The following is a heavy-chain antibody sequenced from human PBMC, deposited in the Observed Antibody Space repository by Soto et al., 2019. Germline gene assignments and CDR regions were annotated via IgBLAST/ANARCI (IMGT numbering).Heavy chain of an antibody. CDR3: AREYYYTMDV. V-gene: IGHV3-11*05. CDR1: GFTFRDYY. Sequence: QVQLVESGGGLVRPGGSLRLSCEASGFTFRDYYMTWFRQAPGKGLEWLSYIDSSTKYTNYADSVKGRFTISRDNAKNSLYLQTNSLRADDTAVYYCAREYYYTMDVWGQGTMVTVSS. J-gene: IGHJ6*02. CDR2: IDSSTKYT.